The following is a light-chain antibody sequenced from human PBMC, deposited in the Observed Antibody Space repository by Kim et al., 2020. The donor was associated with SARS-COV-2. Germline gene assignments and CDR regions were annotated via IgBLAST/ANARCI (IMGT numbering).Light chain of an antibody. CDR1: QDIRND. J-gene: IGKJ5*01. CDR2: GAS. V-gene: IGKV1-17*01. Sequence: ASGGDRVTITCRASQDIRNDLGWYQQNPGRAPKRLSYGASSLQSGVPSRFSGSGSGTEFTLTISSVQPEDFATYFCLQHSTYPITFGQGTRLEIK. CDR3: LQHSTYPIT.